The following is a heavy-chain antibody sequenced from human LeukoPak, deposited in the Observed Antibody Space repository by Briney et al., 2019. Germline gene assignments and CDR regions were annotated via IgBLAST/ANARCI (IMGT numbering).Heavy chain of an antibody. J-gene: IGHJ5*02. CDR3: ARPLSLGYCSGGSCYGRGAWFDR. D-gene: IGHD2-15*01. CDR1: GGSISSSNW. CDR2: IYHSGST. V-gene: IGHV4-4*02. Sequence: SGTLSLTCAVSGGSISSSNWWSWVRQPPGKGLEWIGQIYHSGSTNYNPSLKSRVTISVDKSKNQFSLKLRSVPAADTAVYYCARPLSLGYCSGGSCYGRGAWFDRWGQGTLVTVSS.